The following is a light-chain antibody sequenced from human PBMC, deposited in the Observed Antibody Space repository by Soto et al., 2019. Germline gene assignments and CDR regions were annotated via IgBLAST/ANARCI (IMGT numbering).Light chain of an antibody. CDR2: EVY. CDR3: CSYAGSSTYV. J-gene: IGLJ1*01. Sequence: QSALAQPPSASGSPGQSVTISCTGTRDDVGGYNYVSWFQHHPGKAPKLMIYEVYKRPSGVPARFSGSESGNTASLTVSGLQAGDEADYYCCSYAGSSTYVFGTGTKVTVL. V-gene: IGLV2-8*01. CDR1: RDDVGGYNY.